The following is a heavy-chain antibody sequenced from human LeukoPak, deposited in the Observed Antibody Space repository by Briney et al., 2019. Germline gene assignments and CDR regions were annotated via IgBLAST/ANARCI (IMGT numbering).Heavy chain of an antibody. V-gene: IGHV3-21*01. Sequence: PGGSLRLSCAASGFTFSSYSMNWVRQAPGKGLEWVSSISSSSSYIYYADSVKGRFTISRDNAKNSLYLQMNSLRAEDRAVYYCARDCYDSSGCDYWGQGTLVTVSS. D-gene: IGHD3-22*01. CDR1: GFTFSSYS. J-gene: IGHJ4*02. CDR3: ARDCYDSSGCDY. CDR2: ISSSSSYI.